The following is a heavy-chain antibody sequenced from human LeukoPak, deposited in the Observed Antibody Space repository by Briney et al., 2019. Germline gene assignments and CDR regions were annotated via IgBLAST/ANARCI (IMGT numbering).Heavy chain of an antibody. CDR2: IIPILGIA. Sequence: ASVKVSCKASGYTFISYGISWVRQAPGQGLEWMGRIIPILGIANYAQKFQGRVTITADKSTSTAYMELSSLRSEDTAVYYCASYRHEGCLDYWGQGTLVTVSS. D-gene: IGHD3-16*02. J-gene: IGHJ4*02. CDR1: GYTFISYG. V-gene: IGHV1-69*04. CDR3: ASYRHEGCLDY.